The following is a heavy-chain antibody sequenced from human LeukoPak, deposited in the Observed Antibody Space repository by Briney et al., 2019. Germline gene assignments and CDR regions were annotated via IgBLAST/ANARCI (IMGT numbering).Heavy chain of an antibody. CDR1: GFTFSSYA. J-gene: IGHJ6*02. Sequence: GGSLRLSCAASGFTFSSYAMSWVRQAPGKGLEWVSAISGSGGSTYYADSVKGRFTISRDNSKNTLYLQMNSLRAEDTAVYYCAKSAQRRSGYYHYYYYYGMDVWGQGTTVTVSS. CDR3: AKSAQRRSGYYHYYYYYGMDV. D-gene: IGHD3-3*01. CDR2: ISGSGGST. V-gene: IGHV3-23*01.